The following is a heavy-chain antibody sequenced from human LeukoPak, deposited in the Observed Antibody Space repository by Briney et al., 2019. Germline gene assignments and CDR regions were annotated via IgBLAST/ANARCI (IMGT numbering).Heavy chain of an antibody. CDR1: GGTFNNSA. CDR3: ARDGDGYNQDG. V-gene: IGHV1-69*05. CDR2: IMPLFGTA. D-gene: IGHD5-24*01. Sequence: SVKVSCKTSGGTFNNSAISWVRQAPGQGLEWLGGIMPLFGTAGYAQKFQGRVTITKDESTRTVYLELTSLTSDDTAVYYCARDGDGYNQDGWGQGTLVTVSS. J-gene: IGHJ4*02.